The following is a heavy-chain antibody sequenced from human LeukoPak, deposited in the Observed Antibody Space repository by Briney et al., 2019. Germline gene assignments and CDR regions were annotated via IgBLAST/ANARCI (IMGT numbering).Heavy chain of an antibody. CDR2: ISRDSSTI. Sequence: PGGSLRLFCGASGFTFSSYSMNWVRQAPGKGLEWVSYISRDSSTIYYADSVKGRFTISRDNAKNSLYLQMKSLRGEDTAVYNCARSVDTAMVYYYYYYGMDVWGQGTTVTVSS. CDR3: ARSVDTAMVYYYYYYGMDV. D-gene: IGHD5-18*01. V-gene: IGHV3-48*01. J-gene: IGHJ6*02. CDR1: GFTFSSYS.